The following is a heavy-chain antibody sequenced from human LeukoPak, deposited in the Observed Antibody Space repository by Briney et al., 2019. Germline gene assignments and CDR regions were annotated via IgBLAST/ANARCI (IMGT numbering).Heavy chain of an antibody. CDR1: GFTFSSYS. CDR3: ARGGHSSGWYLSY. V-gene: IGHV3-21*01. CDR2: ISSSSSYI. J-gene: IGHJ4*02. D-gene: IGHD6-19*01. Sequence: PGGSLRLSCAASGFTFSSYSMNWVRQAPGKGLEWVSSISSSSSYIYYADSVKGRFTISRDNAKNSLYLQMNSLRAEDTAVYYCARGGHSSGWYLSYWGQGTLVTVSS.